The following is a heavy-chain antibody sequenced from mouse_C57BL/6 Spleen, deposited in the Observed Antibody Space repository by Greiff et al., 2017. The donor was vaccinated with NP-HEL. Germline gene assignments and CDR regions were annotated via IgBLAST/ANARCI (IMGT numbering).Heavy chain of an antibody. D-gene: IGHD1-1*01. CDR3: AKVDYGSSSHWYFDV. CDR2: INPNNGGT. CDR1: GYTFTDYN. J-gene: IGHJ1*03. V-gene: IGHV1-18*01. Sequence: EVQLQQSGPELVKPGASVKIPCKASGYTFTDYNMDWVKQSHGKSLEWIGDINPNNGGTIYNQKFKGKATLTVDKSSSTAYLELRSRTSEDTAGYYCAKVDYGSSSHWYFDVWGTGTTVTVSS.